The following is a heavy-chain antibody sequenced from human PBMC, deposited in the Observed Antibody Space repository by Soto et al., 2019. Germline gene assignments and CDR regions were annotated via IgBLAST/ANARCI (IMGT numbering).Heavy chain of an antibody. J-gene: IGHJ4*02. CDR3: AGTTATMNY. CDR2: ISSDGSNI. CDR1: GFIFSTYA. Sequence: QVQLVESGGGVVQPGRSLRLSCAASGFIFSTYAMHWVRQAPGKGLEWVAVISSDGSNIYYADSVKGRFTISRDNSKNTLYLQMNSLRAEDTAVYYCAGTTATMNYWGQGTLVTVSS. V-gene: IGHV3-30-3*01. D-gene: IGHD1-1*01.